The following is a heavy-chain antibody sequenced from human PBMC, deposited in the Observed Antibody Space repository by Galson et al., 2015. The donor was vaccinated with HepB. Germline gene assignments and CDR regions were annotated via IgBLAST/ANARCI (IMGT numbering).Heavy chain of an antibody. V-gene: IGHV1-3*01. J-gene: IGHJ6*02. CDR1: GYNFTTHA. CDR3: ARLPHPRHEILTGQVYYYYDGMDV. CDR2: INSGKGNT. D-gene: IGHD3-9*01. Sequence: SVKVSCKASGYNFTTHAIHWVRQAPGQRLEWMGWINSGKGNTKYSQKFQGRVTITRDTSESTAYMELSSLRSQDPAVYYCARLPHPRHEILTGQVYYYYDGMDVWGQGTTVTVSS.